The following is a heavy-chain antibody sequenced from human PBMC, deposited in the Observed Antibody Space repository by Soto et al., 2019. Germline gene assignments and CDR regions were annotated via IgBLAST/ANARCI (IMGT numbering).Heavy chain of an antibody. Sequence: SVKVSCKASGGTFSSYAISWVRQAPGQGLEWMGGIIPIFGTANYAQKFQGRVTITADESTSTAYMELSSLRSEDTAVYYCARVYCGGDCFYYYYYGMDVWGQGTTVTVSS. V-gene: IGHV1-69*13. D-gene: IGHD2-21*02. CDR2: IIPIFGTA. CDR3: ARVYCGGDCFYYYYYGMDV. J-gene: IGHJ6*02. CDR1: GGTFSSYA.